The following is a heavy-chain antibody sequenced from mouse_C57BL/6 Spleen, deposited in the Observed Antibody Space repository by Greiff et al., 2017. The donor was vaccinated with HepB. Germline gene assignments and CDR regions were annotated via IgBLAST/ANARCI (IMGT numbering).Heavy chain of an antibody. Sequence: VQLQQPGAELVRPGTSVKLSCKASGYTFTSYWMHWVKQRPGQGLEWIGVIDPSDSYTNYNQKFKGKATLTVDTSSSTAYMQLSSLTSEDSAVYCCAWDFDYWGQGTTLTVSS. J-gene: IGHJ2*01. D-gene: IGHD4-1*01. CDR1: GYTFTSYW. CDR3: AWDFDY. V-gene: IGHV1-59*01. CDR2: IDPSDSYT.